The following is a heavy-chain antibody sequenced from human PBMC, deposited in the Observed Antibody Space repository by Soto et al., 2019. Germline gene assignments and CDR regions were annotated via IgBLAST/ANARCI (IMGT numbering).Heavy chain of an antibody. D-gene: IGHD3-16*01. J-gene: IGHJ4*02. V-gene: IGHV4-39*01. CDR3: ARRVRLRPFDY. Sequence: SETLSLTCTVSGGSISSSSYYWGWIRQPPGKGLEWIGSIYYSGSTYYNPSLKGRVTISVDTSKNQFSLKLSSVTAADTAVYYCARRVRLRPFDYWGQGTLVTVSS. CDR2: IYYSGST. CDR1: GGSISSSSYY.